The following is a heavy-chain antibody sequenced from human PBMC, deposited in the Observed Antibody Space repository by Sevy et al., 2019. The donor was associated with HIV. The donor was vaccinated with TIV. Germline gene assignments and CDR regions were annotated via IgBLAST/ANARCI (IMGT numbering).Heavy chain of an antibody. CDR1: GYTFNNAW. CDR3: TGATVFGATWFDP. Sequence: GGSLRLSCAASGYTFNNAWMSWVRQAPGKGLEWLGRIKSKTDGGSAEYASPVKGRFTISRDDSKSTLYLQMYRLRTEDTGVYYCTGATVFGATWFDPWGQGALVTVSS. J-gene: IGHJ5*02. D-gene: IGHD3-3*01. V-gene: IGHV3-15*01. CDR2: IKSKTDGGSA.